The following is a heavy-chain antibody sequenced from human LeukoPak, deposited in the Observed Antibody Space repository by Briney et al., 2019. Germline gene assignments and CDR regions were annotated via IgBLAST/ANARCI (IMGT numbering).Heavy chain of an antibody. CDR1: GFTVSSNF. CDR3: TRDRSGYSGYDLYDAFDM. CDR2: IYSGGTT. Sequence: PGGSLRLSCAASGFTVSSNFMSWVRQALGKGLEWVSVIYSGGTTYYAESVKGRFSISRDNSKNTLYLQMNSLRVDDTAVYYCTRDRSGYSGYDLYDAFDMWGQGTMVIVSS. D-gene: IGHD5-12*01. J-gene: IGHJ3*02. V-gene: IGHV3-66*01.